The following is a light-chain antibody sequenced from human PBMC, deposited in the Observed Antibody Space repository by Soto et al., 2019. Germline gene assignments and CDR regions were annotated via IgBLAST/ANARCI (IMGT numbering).Light chain of an antibody. J-gene: IGKJ5*01. CDR1: QSVSSSY. CDR2: GAS. CDR3: QQYSSSPIT. Sequence: EIVLTQSPGTLSLSPVERATLSCRASQSVSSSYLAWYQQKPGQAPRLLIYGASSRATGIPDRFSGGGSGTDFSLTISRLDPEDFAVYYCQQYSSSPITFGQGTRLEIK. V-gene: IGKV3-20*01.